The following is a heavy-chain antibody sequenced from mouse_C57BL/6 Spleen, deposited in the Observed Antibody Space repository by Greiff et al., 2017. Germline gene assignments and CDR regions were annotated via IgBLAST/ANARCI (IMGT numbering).Heavy chain of an antibody. D-gene: IGHD2-3*01. J-gene: IGHJ1*03. CDR1: GYAFSSYW. Sequence: VKLQQSGAELVKPGASVKISCKASGYAFSSYWMNWVKQRPGKGLEWIGQIYPGDGDTNYNGKFKGKATLTADKYSDTAYMQLSSLTSEDSAVYFCARGLLPLYFDGWGTGTTVTVAS. V-gene: IGHV1-80*01. CDR2: IYPGDGDT. CDR3: ARGLLPLYFDG.